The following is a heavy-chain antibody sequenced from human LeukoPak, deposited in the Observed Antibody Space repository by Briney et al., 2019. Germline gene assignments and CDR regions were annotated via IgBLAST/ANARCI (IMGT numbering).Heavy chain of an antibody. V-gene: IGHV1-2*02. CDR1: GYIFTGYY. Sequence: ASVKVSCKASGYIFTGYYMHWVRQAPGQGLEWMGWINPNSGGTNYAQQFQGRVTMTRDTSISTAYMELSRLRSDDTAVFYCARYDRRYNFDFWGQGTLVTVSS. J-gene: IGHJ4*02. CDR2: INPNSGGT. D-gene: IGHD3-22*01. CDR3: ARYDRRYNFDF.